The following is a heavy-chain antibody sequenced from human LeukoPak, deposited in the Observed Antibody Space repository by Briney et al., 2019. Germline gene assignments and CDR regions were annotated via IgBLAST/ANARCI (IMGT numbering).Heavy chain of an antibody. Sequence: SETLSLTCAVYGGSFIGYYWSWYRQPPGKGMEWIGEIHPSGSTHYNPSLESRVIISIDTSKNQFSLKVNSVTAADTAVYYCVSGQDQAKSRHWGQGTLATVSS. J-gene: IGHJ1*01. CDR2: IHPSGST. D-gene: IGHD4/OR15-4a*01. V-gene: IGHV4-34*01. CDR1: GGSFIGYY. CDR3: VSGQDQAKSRH.